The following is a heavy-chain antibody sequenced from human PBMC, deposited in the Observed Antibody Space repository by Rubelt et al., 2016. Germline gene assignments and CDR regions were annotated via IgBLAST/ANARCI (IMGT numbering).Heavy chain of an antibody. CDR2: ISSVGDYI. J-gene: IGHJ3*02. CDR1: GFTFSIYR. V-gene: IGHV3-21*02. CDR3: ARGLKGRDSPLDAFDI. D-gene: IGHD3-10*01. Sequence: EIQLVESGGGLVKPGGSLRLSCAASGFTFSIYRMKWVRQAPGKGLEWVSSISSVGDYIYYADSVRGRFTISRDNAKNSLYLQMNCLRAEDPAVYYCARGLKGRDSPLDAFDIWGQGTMVTVSS.